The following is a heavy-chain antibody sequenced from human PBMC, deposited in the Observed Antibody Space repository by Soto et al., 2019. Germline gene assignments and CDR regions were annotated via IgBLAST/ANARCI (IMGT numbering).Heavy chain of an antibody. CDR1: GGSISSGDYY. J-gene: IGHJ4*02. V-gene: IGHV4-30-4*01. Sequence: SETLSLTCTVSGGSISSGDYYWSWIRQPPGKGLEWIGYIYYSGSTYYNPSLKSRVTISVDTSKNQFSLKLSSVTAADTAVYYCARVGEFRAAAVAFDYWGQGTLVTVSS. CDR2: IYYSGST. D-gene: IGHD3-10*01. CDR3: ARVGEFRAAAVAFDY.